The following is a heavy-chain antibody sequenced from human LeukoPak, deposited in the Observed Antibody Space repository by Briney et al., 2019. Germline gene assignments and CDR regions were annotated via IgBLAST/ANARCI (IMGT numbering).Heavy chain of an antibody. J-gene: IGHJ3*02. CDR1: GYTFTSYY. Sequence: GASVKVSCMASGYTFTSYYMHWVRQAPGQGLEWMGIINPSGGSTSYAQKFQGRVTMTRDTSISTAYMELSRLRSEDTAVYYCARAQRMLGPSMGDWGYDAFDIWGKGTMVTVSS. CDR2: INPSGGST. V-gene: IGHV1-46*01. CDR3: ARAQRMLGPSMGDWGYDAFDI. D-gene: IGHD3-16*01.